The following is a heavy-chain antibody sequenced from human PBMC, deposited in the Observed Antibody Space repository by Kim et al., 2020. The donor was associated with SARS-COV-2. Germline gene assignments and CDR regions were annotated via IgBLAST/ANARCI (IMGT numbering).Heavy chain of an antibody. V-gene: IGHV3-23*01. CDR2: IGASGGGT. D-gene: IGHD1-1*01. CDR3: VRYIHYGCYFDY. J-gene: IGHJ4*01. CDR1: GFTFKSYA. Sequence: GGSLRLSCATSGFTFKSYAMSGVRQAPGKGLEWVSRIGASGGGTFYADSVKGRFTISRDNSKNTLYLEMNSLRAEDTAVYYCVRYIHYGCYFDYWGQGTL.